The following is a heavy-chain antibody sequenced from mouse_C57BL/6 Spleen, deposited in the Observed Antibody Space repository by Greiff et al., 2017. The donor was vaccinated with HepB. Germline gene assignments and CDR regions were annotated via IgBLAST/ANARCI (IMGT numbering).Heavy chain of an antibody. J-gene: IGHJ4*01. V-gene: IGHV3-6*01. CDR1: GYSITSGYY. CDR2: ISYDGSN. CDR3: ARVAYDGYYYAMDY. Sequence: EVKLQESGPGLVKPSQSLSLTCSVTGYSITSGYYWNWIRQFPGNKLEWMGYISYDGSNNYNPSLKNRISITRDTSKNQFFLKLNSVTTEDTATYYFARVAYDGYYYAMDYWGQGTSVTVSS. D-gene: IGHD2-3*01.